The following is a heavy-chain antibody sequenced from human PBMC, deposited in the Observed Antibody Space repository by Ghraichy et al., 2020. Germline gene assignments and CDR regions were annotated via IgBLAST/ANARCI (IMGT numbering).Heavy chain of an antibody. D-gene: IGHD1-26*01. V-gene: IGHV3-74*03. J-gene: IGHJ4*02. CDR2: INIDGGST. CDR3: VSSPPDGRRVLED. CDR1: GVTLSSYW. Sequence: GGSLRLSCAASGVTLSSYWMHWVRQAPGKGLMWVSRINIDGGSTMYADSVKGRFTISRDNAKNTLYLQMNSLRAEDTAVYYCVSSPPDGRRVLEDWGQGTLVTVSS.